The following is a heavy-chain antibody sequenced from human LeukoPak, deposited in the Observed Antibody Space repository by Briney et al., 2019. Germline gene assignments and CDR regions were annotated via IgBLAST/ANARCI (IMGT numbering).Heavy chain of an antibody. CDR1: GFTFNSYT. D-gene: IGHD2-15*01. V-gene: IGHV3-48*01. J-gene: IGHJ4*02. Sequence: PGGSLRLSCAASGFTFNSYTMNWIRQAPGKGLERISYISRTGTIFYYPDSVKGRFTISRDNAKNSLYLQMNSLRFEDTGLYCCARDLGSGDHGLLVWGQGTLLTVSS. CDR3: ARDLGSGDHGLLV. CDR2: ISRTGTIF.